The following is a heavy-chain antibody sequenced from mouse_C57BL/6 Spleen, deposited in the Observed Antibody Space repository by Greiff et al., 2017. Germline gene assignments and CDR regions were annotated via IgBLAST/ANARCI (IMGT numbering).Heavy chain of an antibody. Sequence: QVQLKESGPELVKPGASVKISCKASGYAFRSSWMNWVKQRPGKGLEWIGRIYPGDGDANCSGKFKGKATLTADKSSSTAYMQLSSLTSEDSAVYFCARSAYDRSVDYWGQGTSVTVSS. D-gene: IGHD2-14*01. CDR1: GYAFRSSW. CDR3: ARSAYDRSVDY. V-gene: IGHV1-82*01. CDR2: IYPGDGDA. J-gene: IGHJ4*01.